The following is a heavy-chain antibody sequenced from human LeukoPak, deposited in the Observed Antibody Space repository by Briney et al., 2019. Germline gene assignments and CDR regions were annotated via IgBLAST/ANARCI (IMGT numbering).Heavy chain of an antibody. V-gene: IGHV4-59*01. D-gene: IGHD5-12*01. CDR2: IYYSGST. CDR1: GGSISSYY. Sequence: SETLSLTCTVSGGSISSYYWSWIRQPPGKGLEWIGYIYYSGSTNYNPSLKSRVTISVDTSKNQFSLKLSSVTAADTAVYYCARESRGGYSGYWGQGTLVTVSS. CDR3: ARESRGGYSGY. J-gene: IGHJ4*02.